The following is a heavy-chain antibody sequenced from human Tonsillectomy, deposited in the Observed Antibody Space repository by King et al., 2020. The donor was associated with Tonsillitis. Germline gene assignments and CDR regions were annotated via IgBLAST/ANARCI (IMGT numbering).Heavy chain of an antibody. CDR2: IRYDGSNK. Sequence: QLVQSGGGVVQPGGSLRLSCAASGFTFSSYGMHWVRQAPGKGLEWVAFIRYDGSNKYYADSVKGRFSISRDNSKNTLYLQMNSLRAEDTAVYYCANNHLEGREYWGQGTLVTVSS. J-gene: IGHJ4*02. CDR1: GFTFSSYG. V-gene: IGHV3-30*02. D-gene: IGHD1-14*01. CDR3: ANNHLEGREY.